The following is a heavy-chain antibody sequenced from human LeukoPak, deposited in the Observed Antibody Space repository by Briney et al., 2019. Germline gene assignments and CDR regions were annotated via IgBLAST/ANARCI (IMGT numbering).Heavy chain of an antibody. CDR2: IYPPTGGT. Sequence: ASVKVSCKTSGYTFTAYHVHWVRQAPGQGLEFMGWIYPPTGGTVLAEKFQGRVTMTRDTSITTAYMELSGLTFDDTAVYYWVRENWYYDHWGQGTLVTVSS. D-gene: IGHD3-16*01. CDR3: VRENWYYDH. J-gene: IGHJ4*02. V-gene: IGHV1-2*02. CDR1: GYTFTAYH.